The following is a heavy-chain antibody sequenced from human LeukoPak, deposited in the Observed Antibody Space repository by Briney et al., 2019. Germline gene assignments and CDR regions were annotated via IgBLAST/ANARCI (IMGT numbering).Heavy chain of an antibody. CDR2: ISGSGGST. J-gene: IGHJ4*02. CDR3: AKIRGSRQYAHFDY. V-gene: IGHV3-23*01. CDR1: GFTFSSYA. Sequence: GGSLRLSCAASGFTFSSYAMSWVRQAPGKGLEWVSAISGSGGSTYCADSVKGRFTISRDNSKNTLYLQMNSLRAEDTAVYYCAKIRGSRQYAHFDYWGQGTLVTVSS. D-gene: IGHD2-15*01.